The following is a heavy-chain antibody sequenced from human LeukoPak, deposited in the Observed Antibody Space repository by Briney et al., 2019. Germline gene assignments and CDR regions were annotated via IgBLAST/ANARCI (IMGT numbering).Heavy chain of an antibody. CDR1: GFTFRSYW. V-gene: IGHV3-7*01. Sequence: PGGSLRLSCVVSGFTFRSYWMSWVRQAPGKGLEWVANIKEDGGEKYYVDSVKGRFTISRDNAKNSLYLQMNSLRAEDTALYYCARAYGDYGNSYYYYYMDVWGKGTAVTISS. CDR3: ARAYGDYGNSYYYYYMDV. CDR2: IKEDGGEK. J-gene: IGHJ6*03. D-gene: IGHD4-17*01.